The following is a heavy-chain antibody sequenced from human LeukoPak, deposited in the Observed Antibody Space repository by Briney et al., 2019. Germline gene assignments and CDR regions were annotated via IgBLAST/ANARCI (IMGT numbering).Heavy chain of an antibody. D-gene: IGHD3-22*01. CDR3: ARDVQTMTLLD. J-gene: IGHJ4*02. V-gene: IGHV1-69*04. CDR2: IIPILGIA. Sequence: PXQXLXWMGRIIPILGIANYAQKFQGRVTITADKSTSTAYMELSSLRSEDTAVYYCARDVQTMTLLDWGQGTLVTVSS.